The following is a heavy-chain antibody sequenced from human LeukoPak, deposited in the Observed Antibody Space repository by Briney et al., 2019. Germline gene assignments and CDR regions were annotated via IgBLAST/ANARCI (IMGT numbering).Heavy chain of an antibody. Sequence: PSETLSLTCTVSGGSISSYYWSWIRQPPGKGPEWIGYIYYSGSTNYNPSLKSRVTISVDTSKNQFSLKLSSVTAADTAVYYCARFGGYSYGSAADYWGQGTLVTVSS. CDR2: IYYSGST. D-gene: IGHD5-18*01. J-gene: IGHJ4*02. V-gene: IGHV4-59*01. CDR3: ARFGGYSYGSAADY. CDR1: GGSISSYY.